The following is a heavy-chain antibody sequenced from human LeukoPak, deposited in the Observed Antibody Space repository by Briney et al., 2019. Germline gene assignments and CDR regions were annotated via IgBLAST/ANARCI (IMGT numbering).Heavy chain of an antibody. Sequence: GGSLRLSCAASGFTFSSYTMHWVRQAPGKGLEWVSLISWDGGSTYYADSVKGRFTISRDNSKNSLSLQMNSLRTEDTALYYCAKDSGDYYFDYWGQGTLVTVSS. CDR1: GFTFSSYT. CDR2: ISWDGGST. J-gene: IGHJ4*02. D-gene: IGHD4-17*01. V-gene: IGHV3-43*01. CDR3: AKDSGDYYFDY.